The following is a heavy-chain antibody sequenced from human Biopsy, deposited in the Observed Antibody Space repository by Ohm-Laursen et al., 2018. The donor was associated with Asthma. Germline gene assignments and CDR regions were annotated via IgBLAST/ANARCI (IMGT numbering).Heavy chain of an antibody. D-gene: IGHD2-2*01. CDR1: GYTFTSYY. J-gene: IGHJ4*02. V-gene: IGHV1-46*01. CDR3: ARGPEYVRSSGALDY. Sequence: ASVKVSCKASGYTFTSYYIHWVRQAPGQGLEWVGIINPPTGDTSYAQKFLGRVTVTRDTSTSTAYMELSSLSSEDTALYYCARGPEYVRSSGALDYWGQGTLVTVSS. CDR2: INPPTGDT.